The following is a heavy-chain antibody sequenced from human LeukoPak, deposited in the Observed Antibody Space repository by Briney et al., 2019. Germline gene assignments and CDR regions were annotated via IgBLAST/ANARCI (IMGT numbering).Heavy chain of an antibody. J-gene: IGHJ4*02. CDR2: IYSGGST. CDR3: AREAGDYYDSSGYYYFDY. V-gene: IGHV3-53*01. Sequence: GGSLRLSCAASGFTVSSNYMSWVRQAPGKGLEWVSVIYSGGSTYYADSVKGRFTISRDNSKNTLYLQMNSLRAEDTAVYYCAREAGDYYDSSGYYYFDYWGQGTLVTVSS. D-gene: IGHD3-22*01. CDR1: GFTVSSNY.